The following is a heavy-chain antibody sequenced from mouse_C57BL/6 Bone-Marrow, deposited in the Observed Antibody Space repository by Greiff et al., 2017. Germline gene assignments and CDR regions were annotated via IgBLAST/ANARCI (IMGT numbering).Heavy chain of an antibody. Sequence: QVQLKESGAELARPGASVKLSCKASGYTFTSYGISWVKQRTGQGLEWIGEINPRSGNTYYNEKFKGKATLTADKSSSTAYMELRSLTSEDSAVYFCARYYFYAMDYWGQGTSVTVSS. J-gene: IGHJ4*01. CDR2: INPRSGNT. CDR1: GYTFTSYG. V-gene: IGHV1-81*01. D-gene: IGHD1-1*01. CDR3: ARYYFYAMDY.